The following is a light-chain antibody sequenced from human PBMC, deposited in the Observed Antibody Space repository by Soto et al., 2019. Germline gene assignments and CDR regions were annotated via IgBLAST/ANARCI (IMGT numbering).Light chain of an antibody. CDR1: QSVSSN. Sequence: EIVMTQSPATLSVSPGERATLSCRASQSVSSNLAWYQQKPGQAPRLLIYGASTRATGIPARFSGSGSGTEFTLTINSLQSEDFAVYYCQQRNTWPPITFGQGTRLEIK. J-gene: IGKJ5*01. CDR3: QQRNTWPPIT. V-gene: IGKV3-15*01. CDR2: GAS.